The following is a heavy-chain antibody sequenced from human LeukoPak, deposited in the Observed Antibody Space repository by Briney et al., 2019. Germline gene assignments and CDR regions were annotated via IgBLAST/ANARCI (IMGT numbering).Heavy chain of an antibody. D-gene: IGHD6-13*01. CDR2: IYYSGST. V-gene: IGHV4-59*01. CDR3: ARGVLSSSWYYYYYGMDV. CDR1: GGSISSYY. Sequence: PSETLSLTCTVSGGSISSYYWSWIRQPPGKGLEWVGYIYYSGSTNYNPSLKSRVTISVDSFKNQFSLKLSSVTAADTAVYYCARGVLSSSWYYYYYGMDVWGQGTTVTVSS. J-gene: IGHJ6*02.